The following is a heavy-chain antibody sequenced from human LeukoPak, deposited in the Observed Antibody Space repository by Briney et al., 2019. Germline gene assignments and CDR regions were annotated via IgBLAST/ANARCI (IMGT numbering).Heavy chain of an antibody. D-gene: IGHD2-21*02. CDR1: GSDFSGYT. CDR3: TRVNGDSVDADYYYYMDV. J-gene: IGHJ6*03. V-gene: IGHV3-21*01. Sequence: GGSLRLSCAASGSDFSGYTMTWVRQAPGRGLEWLSAITSSRGDIYYADSAKGRFTISRDNAKNSLYLQINSLRAEDTAVYYCTRVNGDSVDADYYYYMDVRGKGTTVTVS. CDR2: ITSSRGDI.